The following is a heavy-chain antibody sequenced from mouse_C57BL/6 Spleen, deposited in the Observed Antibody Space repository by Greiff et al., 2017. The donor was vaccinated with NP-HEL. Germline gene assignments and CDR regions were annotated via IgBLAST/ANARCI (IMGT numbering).Heavy chain of an antibody. CDR3: TRGGRSHGAMDY. V-gene: IGHV5-9-1*02. CDR1: GFTFSSYA. CDR2: ISSGGDYI. Sequence: EVMLVESGEGLVKPGGSLKLSCAASGFTFSSYAMSWVRQTPEKRLEWVAYISSGGDYIYYADTVKGRFTISRDNARNTLYLQMSSLKSEDTAMYYCTRGGRSHGAMDYWGQGTSVTVSS. J-gene: IGHJ4*01.